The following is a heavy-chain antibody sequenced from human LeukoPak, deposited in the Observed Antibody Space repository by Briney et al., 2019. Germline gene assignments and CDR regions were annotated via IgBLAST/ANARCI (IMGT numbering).Heavy chain of an antibody. Sequence: PGGSLRLSCAVSGFTFTYYAMHWVRQAPGKGLEWVAVISHDGSNQQYADSVKGQVTISRDNSKSTLYLQMASLRAGDTAVYYCARQGDTGSWYFDYWGEGPLPTVSS. D-gene: IGHD2-21*02. CDR3: ARQGDTGSWYFDY. J-gene: IGHJ4*02. CDR1: GFTFTYYA. CDR2: ISHDGSNQ. V-gene: IGHV3-30-3*01.